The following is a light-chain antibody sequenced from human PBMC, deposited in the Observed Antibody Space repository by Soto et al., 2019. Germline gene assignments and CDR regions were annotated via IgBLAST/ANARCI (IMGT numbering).Light chain of an antibody. CDR1: SSDVGGYNF. CDR3: CSYAGSYTSKM. Sequence: QSVLTQPRSVSGSPGQSVTISCTGTSSDVGGYNFVSWYQHHPGKAPKLMIYDVSKRPSGVPDRFSGSKSGNTASLTISGLQAEDEADYYCCSYAGSYTSKMFGGGTKVTV. J-gene: IGLJ3*02. V-gene: IGLV2-11*01. CDR2: DVS.